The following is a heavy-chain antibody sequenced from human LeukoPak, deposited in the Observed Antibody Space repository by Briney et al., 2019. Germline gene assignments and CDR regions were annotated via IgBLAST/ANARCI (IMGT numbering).Heavy chain of an antibody. CDR2: FDPDDGET. V-gene: IGHV1-24*01. CDR1: VYTLTELS. J-gene: IGHJ6*03. D-gene: IGHD6-19*01. Sequence: ASLKVSFKVSVYTLTELSMHWVRQAPGKGREWMGGFDPDDGETIYAQKFQGRVTMTEDTSTDTAYMELSSLRSEDTAVYYCATEGSGSYYYYMDVWGKGTTVTVSS. CDR3: ATEGSGSYYYYMDV.